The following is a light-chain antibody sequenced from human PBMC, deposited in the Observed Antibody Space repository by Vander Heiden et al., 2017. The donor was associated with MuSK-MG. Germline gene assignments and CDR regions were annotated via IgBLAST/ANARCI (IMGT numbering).Light chain of an antibody. Sequence: QSVLTQPPSASGTPGQRFTISCSGSSSNIGSNTVNGHQQLPETAPNLLIYSNNQRPSGAADRFSGSKSGTSASLAISGLQSEDEADYYCAAWDDSLNGSVVFGGGTKLTVL. J-gene: IGLJ2*01. CDR3: AAWDDSLNGSVV. CDR1: SSNIGSNT. V-gene: IGLV1-44*01. CDR2: SNN.